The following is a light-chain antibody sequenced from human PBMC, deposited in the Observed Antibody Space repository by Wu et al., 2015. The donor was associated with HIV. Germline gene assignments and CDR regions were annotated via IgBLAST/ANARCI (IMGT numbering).Light chain of an antibody. V-gene: IGKV3D-20*02. CDR2: GAT. Sequence: EVVLTQSPGTLSLSPGERATLSCRSSQTVSSGYLAWYQQKPGQAPRLLIYGATSRAIGTPDRFSGDGSEKDFTLTISRVEPEDFAVYYCQHRSNWPTFGQGTKVEIQ. CDR1: QTVSSGY. J-gene: IGKJ1*01. CDR3: QHRSNWPT.